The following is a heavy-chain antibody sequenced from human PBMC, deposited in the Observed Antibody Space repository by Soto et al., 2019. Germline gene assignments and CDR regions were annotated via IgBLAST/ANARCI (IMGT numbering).Heavy chain of an antibody. J-gene: IGHJ4*02. Sequence: ASVKVSCKASGYTFTSYGISWVRQAPGQGLEWMGWINANNGNTGYAQKIQGRVTMTRNTSISTAYMELSSLRSEDTAVYYCARGLRKYSSSSRFPGDYWGQGTLVTVSS. CDR2: INANNGNT. V-gene: IGHV1-8*02. CDR1: GYTFTSYG. D-gene: IGHD6-6*01. CDR3: ARGLRKYSSSSRFPGDY.